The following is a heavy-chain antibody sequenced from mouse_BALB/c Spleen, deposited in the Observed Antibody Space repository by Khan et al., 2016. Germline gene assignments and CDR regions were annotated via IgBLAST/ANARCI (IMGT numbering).Heavy chain of an antibody. Sequence: VQLQQSGPELVKPGASVKVSCKASGYSFTDYNIYWVKQSHGKSLEWIGYIDPYNGGPSYNQKFKGKATLTVAKASSTAFMHLNSLTSEESAVYDCARYDYDVTWFAYWGQGTLVTVSA. J-gene: IGHJ3*01. CDR2: IDPYNGGP. D-gene: IGHD2-4*01. CDR1: GYSFTDYN. CDR3: ARYDYDVTWFAY. V-gene: IGHV1S135*01.